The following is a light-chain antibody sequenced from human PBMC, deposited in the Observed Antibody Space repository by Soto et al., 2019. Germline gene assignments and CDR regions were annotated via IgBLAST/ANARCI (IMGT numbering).Light chain of an antibody. V-gene: IGKV4-1*01. CDR3: QQYYSTPRGT. CDR2: WAS. J-gene: IGKJ2*02. CDR1: QSVLYSSNNKNY. Sequence: DIVMTQSPDSLAVSLGERATINCKSSQSVLYSSNNKNYLAWYQQKPGQPPKLLISWASTRESGVPDRFSGSGSGTDFTLAISSLQAEDVAVYYCQQYYSTPRGTFGQGTKLEIK.